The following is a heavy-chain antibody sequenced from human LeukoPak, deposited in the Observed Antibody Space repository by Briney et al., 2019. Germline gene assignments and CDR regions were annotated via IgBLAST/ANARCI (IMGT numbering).Heavy chain of an antibody. V-gene: IGHV4-34*01. J-gene: IGHJ2*01. D-gene: IGHD3-10*01. CDR1: GGSFSGYY. CDR2: INHSGST. CDR3: AGRYYGSGFDL. Sequence: SETLSLTCAVYGGSFSGYYWSWIRQPPGKGLEWIGEINHSGSTNYNPSLKSRVTMSVDTSKNQFSLKLSSVTAADTAVYYCAGRYYGSGFDLWGRGTLVTVSS.